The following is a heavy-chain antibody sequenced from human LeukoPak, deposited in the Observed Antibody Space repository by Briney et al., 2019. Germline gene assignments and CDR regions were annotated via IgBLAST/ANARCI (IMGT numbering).Heavy chain of an antibody. D-gene: IGHD2-15*01. CDR2: IYWNDDK. Sequence: SGPTLVNPTQTLTLTCTFSGFSLSTSGVGAGWIRQPPGKALEWLALIYWNDDKRYSPSLKSRLTITKDTSKNQVVLTMTNMDPVDTATYYCAHSYCSGGSCYSPQYNRFDPWGQGTLVTVSS. J-gene: IGHJ5*02. V-gene: IGHV2-5*01. CDR1: GFSLSTSGVG. CDR3: AHSYCSGGSCYSPQYNRFDP.